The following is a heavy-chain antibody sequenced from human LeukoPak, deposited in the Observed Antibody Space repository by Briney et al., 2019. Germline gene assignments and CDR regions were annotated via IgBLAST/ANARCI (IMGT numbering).Heavy chain of an antibody. CDR2: TNDDGSTT. V-gene: IGHV3-74*01. CDR1: GFTFSNYW. CDR3: VRALASPDDY. Sequence: GGSLRLSCTASGFTFSNYWMHWVRQAPGKGLVWVSRTNDDGSTTNYADSVKGRFTISRDNAKNTLYLQMNSLRGEDTAVYYCVRALASPDDYWGQGTLVTVSS. J-gene: IGHJ4*02.